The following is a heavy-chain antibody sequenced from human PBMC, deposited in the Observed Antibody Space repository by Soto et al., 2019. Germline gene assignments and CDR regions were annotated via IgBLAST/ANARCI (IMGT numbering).Heavy chain of an antibody. D-gene: IGHD6-19*01. Sequence: ASVKVSCKTSGYTFTNYFVHWVRQAPGQGLEWMGAINPDNRITNYALKFQGRVTMTRDTSTNTVYLELSSLRAEDTAVYYCAKDSLSSGWYINYWGQGTLVTVSS. V-gene: IGHV1-46*01. CDR1: GYTFTNYF. CDR3: AKDSLSSGWYINY. CDR2: INPDNRIT. J-gene: IGHJ4*02.